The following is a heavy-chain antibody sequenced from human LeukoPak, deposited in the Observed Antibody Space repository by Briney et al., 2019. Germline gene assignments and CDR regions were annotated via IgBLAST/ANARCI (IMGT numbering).Heavy chain of an antibody. CDR1: GGSISSYY. J-gene: IGHJ4*02. CDR2: IYYSGST. D-gene: IGHD1-20*01. Sequence: SETLSLTCTVSGGSISSYYWSWIRQPPGKGLEWIGYIYYSGSTNYNPSLKSRVTISVDTSKNHFSLKLSSVTAADTAVYYCARGMTPHSFDYWGQGTLVTVSS. CDR3: ARGMTPHSFDY. V-gene: IGHV4-59*01.